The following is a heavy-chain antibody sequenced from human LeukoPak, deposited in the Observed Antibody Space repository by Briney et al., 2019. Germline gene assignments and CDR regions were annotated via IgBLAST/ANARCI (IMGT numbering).Heavy chain of an antibody. D-gene: IGHD3-10*01. CDR2: IYTSGST. CDR1: GGSISSGSYY. J-gene: IGHJ4*02. CDR3: ARGANWFPFDY. Sequence: SETLSLTCTVSGGSISSGSYYWSWIRQPAGKGLEWIGRIYTSGSTDYNPSLKSRVTISVDTSKNQFSLKLSSVTAADTAVYYCARGANWFPFDYWGQGTLVTVSS. V-gene: IGHV4-61*02.